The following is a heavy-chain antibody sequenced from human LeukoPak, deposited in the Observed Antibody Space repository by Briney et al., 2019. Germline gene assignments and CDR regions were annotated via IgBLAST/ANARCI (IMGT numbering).Heavy chain of an antibody. V-gene: IGHV1-2*02. Sequence: ASVKVSCKASGYTFTGYYMHWVRRAPGQGLEWMGWINPNSGGTNYAQKFQGRVTMTRDTSISTAYMELSRLRSGDTAVYYCERDQPERGDYWGQGTLVTVSS. CDR2: INPNSGGT. CDR1: GYTFTGYY. D-gene: IGHD3-16*01. J-gene: IGHJ4*02. CDR3: ERDQPERGDY.